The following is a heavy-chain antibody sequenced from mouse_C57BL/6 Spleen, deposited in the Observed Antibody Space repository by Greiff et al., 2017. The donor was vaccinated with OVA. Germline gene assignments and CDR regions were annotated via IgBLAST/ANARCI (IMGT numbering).Heavy chain of an antibody. Sequence: EVNLVESGGGLVQPGGSLSLSCAASGFTFTDYYMSWVRQPPGKALEWLGFIRNKANGYTTEYSASVKGRFTISRDNSQSILYLQMNALRAEDSATYYCARYSAVVFDYWGQGTTLTVAS. CDR2: IRNKANGYTT. CDR1: GFTFTDYY. J-gene: IGHJ2*01. D-gene: IGHD6-1*01. CDR3: ARYSAVVFDY. V-gene: IGHV7-3*01.